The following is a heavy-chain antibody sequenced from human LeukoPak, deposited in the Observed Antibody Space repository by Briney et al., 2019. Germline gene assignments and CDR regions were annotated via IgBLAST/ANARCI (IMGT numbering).Heavy chain of an antibody. CDR1: GFTFSDYY. Sequence: PGGSLRLSCAASGFTFSDYYMSWIRQAPGKGLEWVSYISSSGSTIYYADSVKGRLTISRDNAKNSLYLQMNSLRAEDTAVYYCARVDGYYYDSSGSSYYFDYWGQGTLVTVSS. CDR3: ARVDGYYYDSSGSSYYFDY. V-gene: IGHV3-11*01. J-gene: IGHJ4*02. CDR2: ISSSGSTI. D-gene: IGHD3-22*01.